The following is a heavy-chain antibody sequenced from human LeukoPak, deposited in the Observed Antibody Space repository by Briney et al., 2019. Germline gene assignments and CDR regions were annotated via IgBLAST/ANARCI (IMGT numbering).Heavy chain of an antibody. J-gene: IGHJ4*02. D-gene: IGHD4-17*01. V-gene: IGHV3-33*01. CDR3: ARSTVSTHGYFDY. CDR2: IWFDGSNT. CDR1: GFTFSSYG. Sequence: GKSLRLSCAASGFTFSSYGMHWVRQASGKGLEWVAVIWFDGSNTYYADSVKGRFTISRDTSKNTLYLQMNSLRAEDTAIYYCARSTVSTHGYFDYWGQGTLVTVSS.